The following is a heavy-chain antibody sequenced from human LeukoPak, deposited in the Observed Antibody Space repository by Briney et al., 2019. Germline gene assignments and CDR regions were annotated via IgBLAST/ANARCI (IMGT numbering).Heavy chain of an antibody. J-gene: IGHJ2*01. CDR1: GGSISSYY. CDR2: IYTSGST. D-gene: IGHD6-13*01. V-gene: IGHV4-4*07. Sequence: SETLSLTCTDSGGSISSYYWSWIRQPAGKGLEWIGRIYTSGSTNYNPSLKSRVTISVDTSKNQFSLKLSSVTAADTAVYYCAREGAAAATGYFDLWGRGTLVTVSS. CDR3: AREGAAAATGYFDL.